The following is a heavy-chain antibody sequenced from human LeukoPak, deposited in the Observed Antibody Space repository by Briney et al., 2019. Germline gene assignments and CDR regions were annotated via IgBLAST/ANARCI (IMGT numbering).Heavy chain of an antibody. D-gene: IGHD5-18*01. CDR1: GFTFSNYW. V-gene: IGHV3-7*01. CDR2: IQQDGSEK. Sequence: GRSLRLSCVVSGFTFSNYWMTWVRQAPGKGLEWVANIQQDGSEKYYVDSVKGRFTIFRDNAKNSVYLQMNSLRAEDTAVYYCARFGYSHGYGWGGGYYYYYMDVWGKGTTVTVS. CDR3: ARFGYSHGYGWGGGYYYYYMDV. J-gene: IGHJ6*03.